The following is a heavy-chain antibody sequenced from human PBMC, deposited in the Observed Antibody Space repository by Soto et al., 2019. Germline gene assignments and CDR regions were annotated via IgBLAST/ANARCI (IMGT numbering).Heavy chain of an antibody. Sequence: QVQLQESGPGLVKPSETLSLTCTVSGGSISSYYWSWIPQPPGKGLEWIGYIYYSGSTNYNPSLKSRVTISVDTSKNQFSLKLSSVTAADTAVYYCARDIWGTGTPGAFDIWGQGTMVTVSS. CDR3: ARDIWGTGTPGAFDI. CDR2: IYYSGST. V-gene: IGHV4-59*01. D-gene: IGHD1-1*01. CDR1: GGSISSYY. J-gene: IGHJ3*02.